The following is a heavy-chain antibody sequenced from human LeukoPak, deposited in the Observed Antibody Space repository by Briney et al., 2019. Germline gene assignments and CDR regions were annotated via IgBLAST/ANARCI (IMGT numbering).Heavy chain of an antibody. Sequence: SETLSLTCAVYGGSFSGYYWSWIRQPPGKGLEWIGEINHSGSTNYNPSLKSRVTISVDTSKNQFSLKLSSVTAADTAVYYCARVGGRGNYFDHWGQGTLVTVSS. CDR2: INHSGST. CDR3: ARVGGRGNYFDH. D-gene: IGHD2-15*01. J-gene: IGHJ4*02. V-gene: IGHV4-34*01. CDR1: GGSFSGYY.